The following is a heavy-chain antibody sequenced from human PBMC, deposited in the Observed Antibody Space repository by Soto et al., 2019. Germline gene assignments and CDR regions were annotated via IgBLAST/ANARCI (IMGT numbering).Heavy chain of an antibody. CDR2: IWYDGSNK. CDR1: GFTFSSYG. J-gene: IGHJ3*02. V-gene: IGHV3-33*01. Sequence: GGSLRLSCAASGFTFSSYGMHWVRQAPGKGLEWVAVIWYDGSNKYYADSVKGRFTISRDNSKNTLYLQMNSLRAEDTAVYYCARESRFPHRDHDAFDIWGQGTMVTVSS. CDR3: ARESRFPHRDHDAFDI. D-gene: IGHD3-3*01.